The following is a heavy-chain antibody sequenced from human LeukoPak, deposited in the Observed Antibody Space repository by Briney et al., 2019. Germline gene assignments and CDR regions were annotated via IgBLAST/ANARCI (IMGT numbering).Heavy chain of an antibody. Sequence: GGSLRLSCVGSGFTFSSHAMSWVRQAPEKGLEWVAGIYESGQTTHYADSVKGRFSISRDNSKNTLYLQMDSLRGEDTAIYYCAKDYRIGYSDHFDYWGQGALVTVSS. CDR1: GFTFSSHA. CDR3: AKDYRIGYSDHFDY. CDR2: IYESGQTT. J-gene: IGHJ4*02. V-gene: IGHV3-23*01. D-gene: IGHD2-21*01.